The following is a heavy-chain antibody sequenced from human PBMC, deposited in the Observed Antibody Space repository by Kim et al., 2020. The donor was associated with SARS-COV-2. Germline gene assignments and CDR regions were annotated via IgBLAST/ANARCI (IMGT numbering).Heavy chain of an antibody. D-gene: IGHD6-13*01. Sequence: ASVKVSCKASGYTFTSYAMHWVRQAPGQRLEWMGWINAGNGNTKYSQKFQGRVTITRDTSASTAYMELSSLRSEDTAVYYCARVDRFGTAAGFDYWGQGTLVTVSS. CDR1: GYTFTSYA. V-gene: IGHV1-3*01. CDR3: ARVDRFGTAAGFDY. J-gene: IGHJ4*02. CDR2: INAGNGNT.